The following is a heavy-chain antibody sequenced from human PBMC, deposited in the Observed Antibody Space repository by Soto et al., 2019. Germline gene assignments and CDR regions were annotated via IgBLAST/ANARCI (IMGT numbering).Heavy chain of an antibody. Sequence: QVQLQESGPGLVKPSQTLSLTCTVSGGSISSGDYYWSWIRQPPGKGLEWIGYIYYSGSTYYNPSLKSRVTISVDTSKNQFSLKLSSVTAADTAVYYCXXGXXXXXXXXPFDYWGQGTLVTVSS. J-gene: IGHJ4*02. V-gene: IGHV4-30-4*01. CDR3: XXGXXXXXXXXPFDY. CDR1: GGSISSGDYY. CDR2: IYYSGST.